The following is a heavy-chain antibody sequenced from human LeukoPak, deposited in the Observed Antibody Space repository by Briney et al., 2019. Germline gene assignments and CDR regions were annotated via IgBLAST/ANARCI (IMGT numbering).Heavy chain of an antibody. V-gene: IGHV4-59*01. D-gene: IGHD6-13*01. J-gene: IGHJ5*02. CDR3: ARDLIAAAGPGRFDP. CDR2: IYYSGST. Sequence: SETLSLTCTVSGGSISSYYWSWIRQPPAKGLEWIGYIYYSGSTNYNPSLKSRVTISVDTSKNQFSLKLSSVTAADTAVYYCARDLIAAAGPGRFDPWGQGTLVTVSS. CDR1: GGSISSYY.